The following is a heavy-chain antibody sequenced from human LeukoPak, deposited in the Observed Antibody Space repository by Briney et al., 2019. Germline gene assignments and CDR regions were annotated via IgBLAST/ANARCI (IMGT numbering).Heavy chain of an antibody. Sequence: GASVKVSCKASGYIFTSYGISWVRQAPGQGLEWMGWISAYNGNTNYAQNLQCKVTMTTDPSTSTAYMELRSLRSDDTAVYYCARGEQYYDSSGSIDWGQGTLVTVSS. J-gene: IGHJ4*02. D-gene: IGHD3-22*01. CDR3: ARGEQYYDSSGSID. CDR2: ISAYNGNT. CDR1: GYIFTSYG. V-gene: IGHV1-18*01.